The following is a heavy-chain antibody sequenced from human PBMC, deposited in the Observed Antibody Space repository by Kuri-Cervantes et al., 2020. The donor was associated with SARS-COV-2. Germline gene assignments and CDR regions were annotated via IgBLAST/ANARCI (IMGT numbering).Heavy chain of an antibody. Sequence: ESLKISCTVSGGSISSYYWSWIRQPPGKGLEWIGYIYYSGSTNYNPSLKSRVTISVDTSKNQFSLKLSSVTAADTAVYYCARRGGVVTAYYYYGMDVWGQGTTVTVSS. CDR1: GGSISSYY. J-gene: IGHJ6*02. CDR2: IYYSGST. CDR3: ARRGGVVTAYYYYGMDV. D-gene: IGHD2-21*02. V-gene: IGHV4-59*01.